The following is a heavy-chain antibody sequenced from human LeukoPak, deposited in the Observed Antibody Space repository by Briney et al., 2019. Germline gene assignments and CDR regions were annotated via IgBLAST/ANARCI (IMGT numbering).Heavy chain of an antibody. J-gene: IGHJ3*02. Sequence: GGSLRLSCAASGFTFSDYYMSWIRQAPGKGLEWVSGINWNGGSTGYADSVKGRFTISRDNAKNSLYLQMNSLRAEDTALYHCAREQQPDHDAFDIWGQGTMVTVSS. CDR1: GFTFSDYY. CDR2: INWNGGST. V-gene: IGHV3-20*01. CDR3: AREQQPDHDAFDI. D-gene: IGHD6-13*01.